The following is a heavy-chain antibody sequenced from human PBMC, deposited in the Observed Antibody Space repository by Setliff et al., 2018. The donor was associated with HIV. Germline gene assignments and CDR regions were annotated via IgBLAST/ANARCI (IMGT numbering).Heavy chain of an antibody. CDR3: ARVSSTYWYSIFRNYYYHMDV. V-gene: IGHV4-34*01. D-gene: IGHD2-8*02. Sequence: ETLSLTCAVYGGSFSGNYWSWIRQPPGKGLEWIGEINHSGNTNYNPSLKSRVTISIDTSKNQFSLRLSSVTAADTAVYYCARVSSTYWYSIFRNYYYHMDVWGKGTTVTVSS. CDR1: GGSFSGNY. J-gene: IGHJ6*03. CDR2: INHSGNT.